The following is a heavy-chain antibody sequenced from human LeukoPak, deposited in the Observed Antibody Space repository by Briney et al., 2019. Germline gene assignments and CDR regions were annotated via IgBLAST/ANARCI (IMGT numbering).Heavy chain of an antibody. CDR3: AKDIAAGGGNTLFDY. D-gene: IGHD4-23*01. V-gene: IGHV3-9*01. CDR1: GFTFDDYA. J-gene: IGHJ4*02. CDR2: ISWNSGSI. Sequence: GGSLRLSCAASGFTFDDYAMHWVRQAPGKGLEWVSVISWNSGSIGYADSVKGRFTISRDNAKNSLCLQMNSLRAEDTALYYCAKDIAAGGGNTLFDYWGQGTLVTVSS.